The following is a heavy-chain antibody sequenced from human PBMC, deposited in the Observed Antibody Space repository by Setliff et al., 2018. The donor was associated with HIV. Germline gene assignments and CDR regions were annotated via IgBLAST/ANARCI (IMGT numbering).Heavy chain of an antibody. D-gene: IGHD3-10*01. CDR2: ISAYNGNT. CDR3: ARRGNYYGSAFDY. J-gene: IGHJ4*02. V-gene: IGHV1-18*01. CDR1: GYTFTSYG. Sequence: ASVKVSCKASGYTFTSYGISWVRQAPGQGLEWMGWISAYNGNTNYAQKLQGRVTLTTDTSTSTAYMDLRSLKSDDTAVFYCARRGNYYGSAFDYWGQGTLVTVSS.